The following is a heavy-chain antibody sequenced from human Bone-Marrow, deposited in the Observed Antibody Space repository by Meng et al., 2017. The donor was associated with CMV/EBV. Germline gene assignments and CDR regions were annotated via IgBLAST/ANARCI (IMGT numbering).Heavy chain of an antibody. D-gene: IGHD3-22*01. CDR2: ISTYKGNT. CDR3: ARDVGSGYFARFNLFDP. Sequence: ASVKVSCKASGYTFTTYGISWVRQAPGQGLEWMGWISTYKGNTNYAQKFQGRVTMTTDTSTSTTYMELRSLRSDDTAVYYCARDVGSGYFARFNLFDPWGQGTLVTVSS. J-gene: IGHJ5*02. V-gene: IGHV1-18*01. CDR1: GYTFTTYG.